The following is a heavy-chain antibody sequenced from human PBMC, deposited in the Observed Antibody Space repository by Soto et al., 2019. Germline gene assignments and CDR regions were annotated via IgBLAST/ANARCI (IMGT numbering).Heavy chain of an antibody. D-gene: IGHD6-6*01. J-gene: IGHJ4*02. CDR3: ARGGNRYSSTSSGVGGIDY. V-gene: IGHV4-59*01. Sequence: SETLSLTCTVSGASISSSYWNWIRQPPGKGLEWIGYIFHSGTTNYNPSLKSRVTTAVDTSKNHFSLTLSSLTTADTAVYFCARGGNRYSSTSSGVGGIDYWGQGTLVTVSS. CDR1: GASISSSY. CDR2: IFHSGTT.